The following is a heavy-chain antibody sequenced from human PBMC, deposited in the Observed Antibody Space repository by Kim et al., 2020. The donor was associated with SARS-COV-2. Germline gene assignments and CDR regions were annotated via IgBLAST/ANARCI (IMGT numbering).Heavy chain of an antibody. V-gene: IGHV1-46*01. D-gene: IGHD5-18*01. CDR3: ARGGYSYGSYYYYYGMDV. Sequence: ASVKVSCKASGYTFTSYYMHWVRQAPVQGLEWMGIINPSGGSTSYAQKFQGRVTMTRDTSTSTVYMELSSLRSEDTAVYYCARGGYSYGSYYYYYGMDVWGQGTTVTVSS. CDR1: GYTFTSYY. CDR2: INPSGGST. J-gene: IGHJ6*02.